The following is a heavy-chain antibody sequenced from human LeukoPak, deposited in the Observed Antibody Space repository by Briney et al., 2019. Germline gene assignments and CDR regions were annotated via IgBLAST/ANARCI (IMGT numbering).Heavy chain of an antibody. V-gene: IGHV4-59*01. CDR1: GGSISSYY. CDR3: ARVSYSNYVDY. D-gene: IGHD4-11*01. CDR2: IYYSGST. Sequence: PSETLSLTCTVSGGSISSYYWSWIRQPPGRGLEWIGYIYYSGSTNYNPSLKSRVTISVDTSKNQFSLKLSSVTAADTAVYYCARVSYSNYVDYWGQGTLVTVSS. J-gene: IGHJ4*02.